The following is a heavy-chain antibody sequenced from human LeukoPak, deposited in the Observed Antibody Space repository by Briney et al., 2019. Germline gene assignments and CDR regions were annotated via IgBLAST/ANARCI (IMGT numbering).Heavy chain of an antibody. CDR2: IDRRGSTI. Sequence: GGSLRLSCAASGFPFSSYEIHWVRQVPGKGLEWVSYIDRRGSTIYYADSAKGRFTISRDNAKNSLFLQMNSLRAEDTAVYYCVREETPTEYYFDYWGQGALVTVSS. V-gene: IGHV3-48*03. J-gene: IGHJ4*02. CDR3: VREETPTEYYFDY. D-gene: IGHD4-11*01. CDR1: GFPFSSYE.